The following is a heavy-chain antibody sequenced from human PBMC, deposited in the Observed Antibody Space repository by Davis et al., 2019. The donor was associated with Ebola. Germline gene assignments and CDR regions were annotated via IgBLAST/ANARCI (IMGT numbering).Heavy chain of an antibody. CDR3: ARGSSWSYYYGMDV. CDR1: GFTFSSYA. CDR2: ISGSGGST. Sequence: GESLKISCAASGFTFSSYAMSWVRQAPGKGLEWVSAISGSGGSTYYADSVKGRFTISRDNSKNTLYLQMNSLRAEDTAVYYCARGSSWSYYYGMDVWGKGTTVTVSS. D-gene: IGHD6-13*01. V-gene: IGHV3-23*01. J-gene: IGHJ6*04.